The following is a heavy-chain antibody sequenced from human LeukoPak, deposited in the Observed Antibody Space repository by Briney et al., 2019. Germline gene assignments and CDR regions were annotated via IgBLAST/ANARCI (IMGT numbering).Heavy chain of an antibody. V-gene: IGHV3-21*01. J-gene: IGHJ5*02. CDR1: GFTFSDYN. CDR3: ARQRGCCSSGSCRGWFDP. CDR2: ISDRTSNYI. D-gene: IGHD2-15*01. Sequence: GGSLRLSCAASGFTFSDYNMNWVRQAPGKGLEWLSSISDRTSNYISQAASVRGRFTISRDNAKNSLYLQMNILRVEDTAVYYCARQRGCCSSGSCRGWFDPWGQGTLVTVSS.